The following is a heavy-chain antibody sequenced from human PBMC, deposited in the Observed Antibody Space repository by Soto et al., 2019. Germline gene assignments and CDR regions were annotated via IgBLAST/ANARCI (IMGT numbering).Heavy chain of an antibody. CDR1: GFTFDDYT. CDR3: AGMPFSGSHPVNYAFDI. D-gene: IGHD1-26*01. J-gene: IGHJ3*02. CDR2: ISWDGGST. Sequence: PGESLKISCAASGFTFDDYTMHWVRQAPGKGLEWVSLISWDGGSTYYADSVKGRFTISRDNSKNSLYLQMNSLRTEDTALYYCAGMPFSGSHPVNYAFDIWGQGTMVTVSS. V-gene: IGHV3-43*01.